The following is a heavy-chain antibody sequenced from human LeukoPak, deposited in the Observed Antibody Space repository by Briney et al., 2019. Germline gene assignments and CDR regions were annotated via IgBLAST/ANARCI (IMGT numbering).Heavy chain of an antibody. Sequence: NTSETLSLTCTVSGGSISSYYWSWIRQPPGKGLEWIGYIYYSGSTNYNPSLKSRVTISVDTSKNQFSLKLSSVTAADTAVYYCARTSHPHGSSWLFDYWGQGTLVTVSS. CDR3: ARTSHPHGSSWLFDY. J-gene: IGHJ4*02. CDR2: IYYSGST. CDR1: GGSISSYY. V-gene: IGHV4-59*01. D-gene: IGHD6-13*01.